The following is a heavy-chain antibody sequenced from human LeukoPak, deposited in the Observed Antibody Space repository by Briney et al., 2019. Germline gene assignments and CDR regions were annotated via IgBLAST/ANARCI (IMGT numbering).Heavy chain of an antibody. CDR1: GYTFTGYY. J-gene: IGHJ5*02. Sequence: ASVKVSCKASGYTFTGYYMHWVRQAPGQGLEWMGWINPNSGDTNYTQKFQGRVTMTRDASISTAYMELSRLRSDDTAVYYCAKPRFGYCSSTNCYSWFDPWGQGTLVTVSS. V-gene: IGHV1-2*02. D-gene: IGHD2-2*03. CDR2: INPNSGDT. CDR3: AKPRFGYCSSTNCYSWFDP.